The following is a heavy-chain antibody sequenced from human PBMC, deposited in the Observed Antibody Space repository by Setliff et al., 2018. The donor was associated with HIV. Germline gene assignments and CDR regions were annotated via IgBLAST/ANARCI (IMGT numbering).Heavy chain of an antibody. Sequence: SETLSLTCAVYGGPSSGYWSWIRQSPGTGLEWIGEINHSGITNYNPTLKSRVTISTDTSKNQFSLRLNSVTAADTAVYYCARVRLRVPPSIFDYWGQGALVTVSS. CDR3: ARVRLRVPPSIFDY. J-gene: IGHJ4*02. D-gene: IGHD2-2*01. CDR1: GGPSSGY. CDR2: INHSGIT. V-gene: IGHV4-34*01.